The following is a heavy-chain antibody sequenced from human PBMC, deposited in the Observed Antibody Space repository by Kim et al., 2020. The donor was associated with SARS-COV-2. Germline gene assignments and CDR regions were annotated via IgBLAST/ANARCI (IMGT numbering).Heavy chain of an antibody. CDR3: AKDRFIYGYYYYYGMDV. V-gene: IGHV3-43*01. D-gene: IGHD5-18*01. Sequence: VKGRFTISRDNSKNSLYLQMNSLRTEDTALYYCAKDRFIYGYYYYYGMDVWGQGTTVTVSS. J-gene: IGHJ6*02.